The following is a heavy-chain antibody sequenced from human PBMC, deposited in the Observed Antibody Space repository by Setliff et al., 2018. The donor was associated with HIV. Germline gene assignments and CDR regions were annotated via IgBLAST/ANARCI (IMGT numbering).Heavy chain of an antibody. CDR3: ARDFGGYCSSMSCPGLFDP. V-gene: IGHV1-69*05. D-gene: IGHD2-2*01. CDR2: IIPISGTA. Sequence: SMKVSCKASGYTFTSDYIHWVRQAPGQGLEWMGGIIPISGTANYAQKFQGRVTITTDESTSTAYMELSGLRSEDTAVYYCARDFGGYCSSMSCPGLFDPWGQGTLVTVSS. J-gene: IGHJ5*02. CDR1: GYTFTSDY.